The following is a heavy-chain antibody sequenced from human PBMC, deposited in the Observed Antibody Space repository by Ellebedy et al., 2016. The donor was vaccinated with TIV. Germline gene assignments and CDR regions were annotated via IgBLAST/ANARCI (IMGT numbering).Heavy chain of an antibody. CDR1: GYDFARYW. D-gene: IGHD6-13*01. CDR3: ARKPPGIGAAGHDF. J-gene: IGHJ4*02. CDR2: INPGDSDT. V-gene: IGHV5-51*01. Sequence: GESLKISCKGSGYDFARYWTAWVRQMPGEGLEWMGTINPGDSDTSYSPSFQGHVTISADKSISTAYLQWSSLQASDTAMYYCARKPPGIGAAGHDFWGQGTLVTVSS.